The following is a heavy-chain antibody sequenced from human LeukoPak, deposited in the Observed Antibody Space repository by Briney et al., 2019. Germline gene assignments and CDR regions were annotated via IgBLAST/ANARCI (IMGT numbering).Heavy chain of an antibody. V-gene: IGHV4-34*01. CDR3: ARESIAVAAPDAFDI. CDR1: GGSFSGYY. D-gene: IGHD6-19*01. J-gene: IGHJ3*02. CDR2: INHSGST. Sequence: SETLSLTCAVYGGSFSGYYWSWIRQPPGKGLEWIGEINHSGSTNYNPSLKSRVTISVDTSKNQFSLKLSSVTAADTAVYYCARESIAVAAPDAFDIWGQGTMVTVSS.